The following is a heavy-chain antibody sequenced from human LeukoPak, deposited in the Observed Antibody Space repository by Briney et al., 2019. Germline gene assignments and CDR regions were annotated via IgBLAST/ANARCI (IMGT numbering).Heavy chain of an antibody. V-gene: IGHV3-21*05. CDR3: ARVRPSHMYYYDSSGYLDY. Sequence: PGGSLRLSCAASGFTFITYSMNWVRQAPGKGLEWVSYISSSSSYIYYADSVKGRFTISRDNAKNSLYLQMNSLRAEDTAVYYCARVRPSHMYYYDSSGYLDYWGQGTLVTVSS. CDR1: GFTFITYS. CDR2: ISSSSSYI. D-gene: IGHD3-22*01. J-gene: IGHJ4*02.